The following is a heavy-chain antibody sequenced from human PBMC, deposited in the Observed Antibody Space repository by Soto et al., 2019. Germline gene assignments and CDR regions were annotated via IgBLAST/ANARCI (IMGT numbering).Heavy chain of an antibody. CDR3: ASAPTP. V-gene: IGHV4-30-2*01. J-gene: IGHJ5*02. CDR2: IYHSGST. CDR1: GGSISSGGYS. Sequence: QLQLQESGSGLVKPSQTLSLTCAVSGGSISSGGYSWSWIRQPPGKGLEWIGYIYHSGSTYYNPFLRRRVPIPVDRSKNQFSLQLGSVTAADTALYCCASAPTPWGQGTLVTVSS.